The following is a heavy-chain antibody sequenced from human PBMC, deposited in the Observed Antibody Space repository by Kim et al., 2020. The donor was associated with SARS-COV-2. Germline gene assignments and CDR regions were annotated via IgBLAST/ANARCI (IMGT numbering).Heavy chain of an antibody. CDR2: IVVGSGNT. V-gene: IGHV1-58*01. J-gene: IGHJ6*03. D-gene: IGHD4-17*01. Sequence: SVKVSCKASGFTFTSSAVQWVRQARGQRLEWIGWIVVGSGNTNYAQKFQERVTITRDMSTSTAYMELSSLRSEDTAVYYCAAFGATVTTEGLGYYYYYMDVWGKGTTVTVSS. CDR3: AAFGATVTTEGLGYYYYYMDV. CDR1: GFTFTSSA.